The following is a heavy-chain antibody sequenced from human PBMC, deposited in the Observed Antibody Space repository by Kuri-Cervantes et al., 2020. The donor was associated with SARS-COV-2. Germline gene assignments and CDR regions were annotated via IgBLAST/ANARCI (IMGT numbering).Heavy chain of an antibody. D-gene: IGHD6-19*01. CDR3: AKARRGQWLASYYYYGMDV. V-gene: IGHV3-33*06. J-gene: IGHJ6*02. CDR2: IWYDGSNK. CDR1: GFTFSSYG. Sequence: GESLKISCAASGFTFSSYGMHWVRQAPGRGLEWVAVIWYDGSNKYYADSVKGRFTISRDNSKNTLYLQMNSLRAEDTAVYYCAKARRGQWLASYYYYGMDVWGQGTTVTVSS.